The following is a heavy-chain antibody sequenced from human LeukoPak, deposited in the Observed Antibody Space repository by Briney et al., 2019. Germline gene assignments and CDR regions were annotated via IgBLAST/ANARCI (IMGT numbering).Heavy chain of an antibody. CDR2: INPNSGGT. CDR3: ARGRYYYDTSGGGDFDY. J-gene: IGHJ4*02. D-gene: IGHD3-22*01. CDR1: GYTFTGYY. V-gene: IGHV1-2*02. Sequence: ASVKVSCKASGYTFTGYYMHWVRQAPAQGLEWMGWINPNSGGTNYAQKFQGRVTMTRDTSISTAYMELSRLRSDDTAVYYCARGRYYYDTSGGGDFDYWGQGTLVTVSS.